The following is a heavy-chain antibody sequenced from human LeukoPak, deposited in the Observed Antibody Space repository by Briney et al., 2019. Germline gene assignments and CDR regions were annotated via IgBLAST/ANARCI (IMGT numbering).Heavy chain of an antibody. CDR2: ISWNSGTI. D-gene: IGHD1-7*01. Sequence: GGSLRLSCAASGFTFDDYAMHWVRQAPGKGLEWVSGISWNSGTIGYADSVKGRLTISRDNAKNSLYLQMNSLRAEDTAFYYCAKGSGTPDWGQGTLVTVSS. CDR1: GFTFDDYA. J-gene: IGHJ4*02. CDR3: AKGSGTPD. V-gene: IGHV3-9*01.